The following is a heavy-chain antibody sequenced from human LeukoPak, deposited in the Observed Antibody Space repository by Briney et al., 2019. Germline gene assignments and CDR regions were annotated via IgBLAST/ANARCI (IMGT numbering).Heavy chain of an antibody. CDR2: ISSSGSTI. J-gene: IGHJ4*02. CDR3: ARHRVGIAADY. CDR1: GFNFRNYG. Sequence: GGSLRLSCAASGFNFRNYGMRWVRQAPGKGLEWVSYISSSGSTIYYADSVKGRFTISRDNAKNSLYLQMNSLRAEDTAVYYCARHRVGIAADYWGQGTLVTVSS. V-gene: IGHV3-48*04. D-gene: IGHD6-13*01.